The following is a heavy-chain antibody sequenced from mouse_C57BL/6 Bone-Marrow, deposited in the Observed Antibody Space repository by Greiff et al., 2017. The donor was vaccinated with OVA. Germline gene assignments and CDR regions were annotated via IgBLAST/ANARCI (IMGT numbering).Heavy chain of an antibody. Sequence: VKLMESGPGLVQPSQSLSITCTVSGFSLTSYGVHWVRQSPGKGLEWLGVIWRGGSTDYNAALMSRLSITKDNSKFQVFFKMNSLQADDTAIYYCAKDAKRSFSGSFAYWGQGTLVTVSS. CDR3: AKDAKRSFSGSFAY. CDR1: GFSLTSYG. D-gene: IGHD3-1*01. CDR2: IWRGGST. V-gene: IGHV2-5*01. J-gene: IGHJ3*01.